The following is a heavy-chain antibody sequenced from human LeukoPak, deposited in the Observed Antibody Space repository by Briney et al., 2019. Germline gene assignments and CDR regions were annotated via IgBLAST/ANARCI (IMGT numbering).Heavy chain of an antibody. CDR3: ARASSSWYGMDV. Sequence: SQTLSLTCTVSAGSLRSYSWRWIRQPPGQGREWIGYIYYSGSTNYNPSLKSRVTISVDTSKNQFSLKLSSVTAADTAVYYCARASSSWYGMDVWGQGTTVTVSS. J-gene: IGHJ6*02. D-gene: IGHD6-13*01. V-gene: IGHV4-59*01. CDR2: IYYSGST. CDR1: AGSLRSYS.